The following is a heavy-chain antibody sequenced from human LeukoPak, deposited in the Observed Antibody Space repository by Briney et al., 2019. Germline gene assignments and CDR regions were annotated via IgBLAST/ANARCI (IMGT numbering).Heavy chain of an antibody. D-gene: IGHD3-22*01. CDR2: NYTSGST. J-gene: IGHJ3*02. CDR1: GGSISSGSYY. Sequence: SETLSLTCTVSGGSISSGSYYWSWIRQPAGKGLEWIGRNYTSGSTNYNPSLKSRVTISVDTSKNQFSLKLSSVTAADTAVYYCARPGRDYYDSSGYDAFDIWGQGTMVTVSS. V-gene: IGHV4-61*02. CDR3: ARPGRDYYDSSGYDAFDI.